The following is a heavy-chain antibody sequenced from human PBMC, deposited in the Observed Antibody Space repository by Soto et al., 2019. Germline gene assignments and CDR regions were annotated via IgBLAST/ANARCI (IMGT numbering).Heavy chain of an antibody. CDR3: AREKYYDILTGPWRGMDV. CDR1: GYTFTSYG. CDR2: ISAYNGNT. J-gene: IGHJ6*02. V-gene: IGHV1-18*01. D-gene: IGHD3-9*01. Sequence: ASVKVSCKASGYTFTSYGISWVRQAPEQGLEWMGWISAYNGNTNYAQKLQGRVTMTTDTSTSTAYMELRSLRSDDTAVYYCAREKYYDILTGPWRGMDVWGQGTTVTVSS.